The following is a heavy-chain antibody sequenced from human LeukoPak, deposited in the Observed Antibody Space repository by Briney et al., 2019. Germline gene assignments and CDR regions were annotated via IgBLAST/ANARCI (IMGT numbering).Heavy chain of an antibody. CDR2: IKQDGSEK. Sequence: GGSLRLPCAASGFTFNNYWMSWVRQAPGKGLEWVANIKQDGSEKHYVDSVKGRFTISRDNAKNSMYLQMNSLRAEDTALYYCARAYMDVWGKGTTVTVSS. CDR3: ARAYMDV. V-gene: IGHV3-7*01. J-gene: IGHJ6*03. CDR1: GFTFNNYW.